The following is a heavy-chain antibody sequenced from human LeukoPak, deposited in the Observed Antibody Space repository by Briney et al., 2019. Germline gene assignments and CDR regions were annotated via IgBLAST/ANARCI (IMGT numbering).Heavy chain of an antibody. Sequence: SETLSLTCTVSGGSISSSSYYWGWIRQPPGKGLEWIGSIYYSGSTYYNPSLKSRVTISVDTSKNQFSLKLSSVTAADTAVYYCARSLGDPEDYWGQGTLVTVSS. J-gene: IGHJ4*02. D-gene: IGHD7-27*01. V-gene: IGHV4-39*01. CDR2: IYYSGST. CDR3: ARSLGDPEDY. CDR1: GGSISSSSYY.